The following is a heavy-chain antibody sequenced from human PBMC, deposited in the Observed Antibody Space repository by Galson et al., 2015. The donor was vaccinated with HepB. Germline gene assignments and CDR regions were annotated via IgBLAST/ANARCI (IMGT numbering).Heavy chain of an antibody. J-gene: IGHJ4*02. CDR1: GFSLSSATVG. V-gene: IGHV2-26*01. CDR2: IFSNNDR. CDR3: ARINWELLPQEGY. D-gene: IGHD1-26*01. Sequence: PALVKPTQTLTLTCTVSGFSLSSATVGVSWIRQPPGKALEWLAHIFSNNDRSYRTSLKSRLTISKDTSKNQVVLTMANMDPVDTATYYCARINWELLPQEGYWGQGTLVTVSS.